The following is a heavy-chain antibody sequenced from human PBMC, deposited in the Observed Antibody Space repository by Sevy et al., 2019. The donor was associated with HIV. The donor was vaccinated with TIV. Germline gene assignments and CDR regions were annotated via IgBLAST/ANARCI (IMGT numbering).Heavy chain of an antibody. D-gene: IGHD2-8*01. Sequence: GGSLRLSCRASGFTLSHRALHWVRQTPGMGLEWIASISYNGDDKVYADSVEGRFTIQRDNSENTLYLQMTSLRTEDTGVYFCARDRRTPPTAILYHFDHRGLGTLVTVSS. CDR2: ISYNGDDK. CDR3: ARDRRTPPTAILYHFDH. V-gene: IGHV3-30-3*01. J-gene: IGHJ4*02. CDR1: GFTLSHRA.